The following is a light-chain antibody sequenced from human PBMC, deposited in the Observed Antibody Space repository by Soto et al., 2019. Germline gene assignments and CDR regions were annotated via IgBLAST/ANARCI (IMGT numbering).Light chain of an antibody. Sequence: QSVLTQPPSASGTPGQSLTISCAGSSSNIGSHYVYWYQHLPGTAPKLLIFRDGQRPSGVPDRFFGSKSGTSASLAISGLRSEDEAHYYCAVWDASLNCWVFGGGTKLTVL. V-gene: IGLV1-47*01. CDR2: RDG. J-gene: IGLJ3*02. CDR1: SSNIGSHY. CDR3: AVWDASLNCWV.